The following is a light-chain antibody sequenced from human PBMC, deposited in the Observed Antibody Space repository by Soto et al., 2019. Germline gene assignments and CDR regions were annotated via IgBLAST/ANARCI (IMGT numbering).Light chain of an antibody. CDR1: QVISSY. CDR3: QQLNSYPRT. Sequence: IQMTQSPSSRSASVVERVTITFRASQVISSYLAWYQQKPGKAAKLLIYAASTLQSGVPSRFSGSGSGTDFTLTISSLQPEDFATYYCQQLNSYPRTVGQGTKVEI. V-gene: IGKV1-9*01. CDR2: AAS. J-gene: IGKJ1*01.